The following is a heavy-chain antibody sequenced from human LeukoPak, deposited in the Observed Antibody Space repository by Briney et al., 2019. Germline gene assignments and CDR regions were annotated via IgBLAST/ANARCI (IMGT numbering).Heavy chain of an antibody. CDR1: GFTFDDYA. V-gene: IGHV3-9*01. D-gene: IGHD4-17*01. J-gene: IGHJ4*02. CDR2: ISWNSGSI. CDR3: AKGRMTTVTTGFDY. Sequence: GGSLRLSCAASGFTFDDYAMHWVRQAPGKGLEWVSGISWNSGSIGYADSVKGRFTISRDNAKNSLYLQMNSLRAEDTALYYCAKGRMTTVTTGFDYWGQGTLVTVSS.